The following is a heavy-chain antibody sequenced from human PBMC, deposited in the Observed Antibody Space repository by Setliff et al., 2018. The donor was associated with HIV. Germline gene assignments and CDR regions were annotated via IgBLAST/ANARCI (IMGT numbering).Heavy chain of an antibody. D-gene: IGHD3-22*01. CDR3: ARGGLGYYDSSGWYYFDY. CDR1: GRSFTDYG. J-gene: IGHJ4*02. Sequence: ASVKVSCKASGRSFTDYGFTWLRQAPGQGLEWMGWITPDSGVTKYAQKLLGRVTMTTDTSANTVYMELRRLRSDDTAVYYCARGGLGYYDSSGWYYFDYWGQGTLVTVSS. V-gene: IGHV1-18*01. CDR2: ITPDSGVT.